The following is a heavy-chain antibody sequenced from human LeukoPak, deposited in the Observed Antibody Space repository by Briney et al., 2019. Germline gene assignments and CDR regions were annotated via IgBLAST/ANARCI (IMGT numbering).Heavy chain of an antibody. V-gene: IGHV4-38-2*02. J-gene: IGHJ4*02. D-gene: IGHD6-19*01. CDR1: GYSISSGYY. CDR3: ARFPYSSGWYD. CDR2: IYHSGST. Sequence: PSETLSLTCTVSGYSISSGYYWGWIRQPPGKGLEWIGSIYHSGSTYYNPSLKSRVTISVDTSKNQFSLMLSSVTAADTAVYYCARFPYSSGWYDWGQGTLVTVSS.